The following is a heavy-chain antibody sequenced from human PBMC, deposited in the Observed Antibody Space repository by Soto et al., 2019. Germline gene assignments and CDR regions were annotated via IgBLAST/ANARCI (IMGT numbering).Heavy chain of an antibody. CDR3: ATLHGSSSSPFVY. Sequence: VASVKVSCKASGGTFSSYAISWVRQAPGQGLEWMGGIIPIFSTANYAQKFQGRVTMTEDTSTDTAYMELSSLRSEDTAVYYCATLHGSSSSPFVYWGQGT. V-gene: IGHV1-69*06. D-gene: IGHD6-6*01. CDR1: GGTFSSYA. J-gene: IGHJ4*02. CDR2: IIPIFSTA.